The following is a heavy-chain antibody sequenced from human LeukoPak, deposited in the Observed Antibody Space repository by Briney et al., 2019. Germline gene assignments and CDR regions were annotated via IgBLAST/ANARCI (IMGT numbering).Heavy chain of an antibody. D-gene: IGHD4-11*01. J-gene: IGHJ4*02. CDR2: IYYSGST. CDR3: ARGYSDYPRDSRPFDY. CDR1: GGSISSYY. V-gene: IGHV4-59*08. Sequence: PSETLSLTCTVPGGSISSYYWTSIWQPPGKGLEWIGYIYYSGSTNYNPSLKSRVTISVDTSKNQFSLKLSSVTAADTAVLYCARGYSDYPRDSRPFDYWGQGTLVTVSS.